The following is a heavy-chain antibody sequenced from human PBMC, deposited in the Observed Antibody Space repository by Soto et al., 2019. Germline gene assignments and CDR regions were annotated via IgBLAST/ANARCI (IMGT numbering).Heavy chain of an antibody. J-gene: IGHJ6*02. CDR1: GFAFSSYA. CDR2: ISGSGGST. Sequence: PGGSLRLSCAASGFAFSSYAMSWVRQAPGKGLEWVSAISGSGGSTYYADSVKGRFTISRDNAKNSLYLQMNSLRAEDTAVYYCARDLSPLKLQYHYYGMDVWGQGTTVTVSS. D-gene: IGHD4-4*01. CDR3: ARDLSPLKLQYHYYGMDV. V-gene: IGHV3-23*01.